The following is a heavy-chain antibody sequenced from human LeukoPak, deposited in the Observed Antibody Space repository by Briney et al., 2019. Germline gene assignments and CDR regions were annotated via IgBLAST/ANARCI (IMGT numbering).Heavy chain of an antibody. CDR1: GFTVSSNY. J-gene: IGHJ4*02. CDR2: ISGSGGST. V-gene: IGHV3-53*01. Sequence: PGGSLRLSCAASGFTVSSNYMSWVRQAPGKGLEWVSAISGSGGSTYYADSVKGRFTISRDNSKNTLYLQMNSLRAEDTAVYYCARGIGDFDYWGQGTLVTVSS. D-gene: IGHD3-10*01. CDR3: ARGIGDFDY.